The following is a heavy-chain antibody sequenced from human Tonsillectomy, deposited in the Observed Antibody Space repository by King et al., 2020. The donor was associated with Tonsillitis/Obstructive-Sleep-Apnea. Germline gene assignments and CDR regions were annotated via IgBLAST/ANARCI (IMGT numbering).Heavy chain of an antibody. J-gene: IGHJ4*02. Sequence: VQLVESGAEVKTPGASVNISCTASGYTFTTNGISWVRQAPGHGLQWMGWISSYNGNTNYAQKFQGRVTMTTDTSTSTAYMELRSLRSDDTAVYYCARDFARSGFDYWGQGPLVTVSS. D-gene: IGHD3-10*01. CDR2: ISSYNGNT. CDR1: GYTFTTNG. V-gene: IGHV1-18*01. CDR3: ARDFARSGFDY.